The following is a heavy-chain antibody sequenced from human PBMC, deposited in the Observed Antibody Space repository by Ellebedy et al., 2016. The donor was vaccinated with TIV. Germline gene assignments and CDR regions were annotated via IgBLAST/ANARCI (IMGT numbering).Heavy chain of an antibody. V-gene: IGHV3-53*01. D-gene: IGHD3-10*01. CDR1: GFTFSNNY. J-gene: IGHJ4*02. CDR3: ARSPYDSWFR. CDR2: IYSGGAT. Sequence: GESLKISCAASGFTFSNNYVRWVRQAPGKGLEWVSVIYSGGATSYADSVKGGFTISRDNSNNTVYLQMNSLRAEDTAVYYCARSPYDSWFRWGQGTLVTVSS.